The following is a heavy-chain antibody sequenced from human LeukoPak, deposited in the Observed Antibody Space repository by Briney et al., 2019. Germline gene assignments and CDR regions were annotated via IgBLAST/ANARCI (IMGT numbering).Heavy chain of an antibody. CDR1: GYTLTELS. CDR3: ARVAAVAGFFDY. V-gene: IGHV1-18*01. J-gene: IGHJ4*02. Sequence: ASVKVSCKVSGYTLTELSMHWVRQAPGQGLEWMGWISAYNGNTNYAQKLQGRVTMTTDTSTSTAYMELRSLRSDDTAVYYCARVAAVAGFFDYWGQGTLVTVSS. CDR2: ISAYNGNT. D-gene: IGHD6-19*01.